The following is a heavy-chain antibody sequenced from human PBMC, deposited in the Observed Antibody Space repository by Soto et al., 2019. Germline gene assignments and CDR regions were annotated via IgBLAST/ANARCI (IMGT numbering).Heavy chain of an antibody. D-gene: IGHD3-10*01. CDR2: IHHSETT. V-gene: IGHV4-4*02. CDR1: GAPITSNNW. Sequence: PSETLSLTCAVSGAPITSNNWWAWLRRSPGKGLEWIGEIHHSETTNYNPSLNSRVTISVDTSKNQFSLKLSSVTAADTAVYYCARGGRYYYGSGRGNYYYGMDVWGQGTTVTRLL. CDR3: ARGGRYYYGSGRGNYYYGMDV. J-gene: IGHJ6*02.